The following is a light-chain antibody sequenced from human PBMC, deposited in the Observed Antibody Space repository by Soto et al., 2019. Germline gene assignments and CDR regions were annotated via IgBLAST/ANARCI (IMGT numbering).Light chain of an antibody. CDR1: QSVSSF. CDR2: DAS. V-gene: IGKV3-11*01. CDR3: QQRSTWPRLA. Sequence: EIVLTQSPATLSLSPGERATRSCRASQSVSSFLAWYQQKPGQAPRLLIYDASNRATDIPARFSGSGSGTHFTLTISSLEPEDFAVYYCQQRSTWPRLAFGGGTKVEIK. J-gene: IGKJ4*01.